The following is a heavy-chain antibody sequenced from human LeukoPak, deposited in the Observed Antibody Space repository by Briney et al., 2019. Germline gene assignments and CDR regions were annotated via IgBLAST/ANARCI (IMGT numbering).Heavy chain of an antibody. D-gene: IGHD2-2*03. V-gene: IGHV1-3*01. CDR1: GYTFTSYA. Sequence: GASVKVSCKASGYTFTSYAMHWVRQAPGQRLEWMGWINAGNVNTKYSQKFQGRVTITRDTSASTAYMELSSLRSEDTAVYYCARELDDYFDYWGQGTLVTVSS. J-gene: IGHJ4*02. CDR2: INAGNVNT. CDR3: ARELDDYFDY.